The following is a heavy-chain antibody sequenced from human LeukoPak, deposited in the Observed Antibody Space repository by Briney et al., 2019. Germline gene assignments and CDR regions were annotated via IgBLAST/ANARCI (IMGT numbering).Heavy chain of an antibody. CDR3: ARVVGATGQYYYYYMDV. CDR1: GGSISSFTYY. D-gene: IGHD1-26*01. CDR2: VHYRGAT. Sequence: SETLSLTCTVSGGSISSFTYYWGWIRQPPGKGLEWIGNVHYRGATSYNPSLRSRLTISRDNAKNSLYLQMNSLRAEDTAVYYCARVVGATGQYYYYYMDVWGKGTTVTISS. V-gene: IGHV4-39*01. J-gene: IGHJ6*03.